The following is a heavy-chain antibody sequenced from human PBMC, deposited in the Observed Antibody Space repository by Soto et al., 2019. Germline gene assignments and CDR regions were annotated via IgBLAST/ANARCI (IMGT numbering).Heavy chain of an antibody. CDR1: GYTFTSYG. CDR3: ARDGDNWNDRPPPFHYYYYGMDV. D-gene: IGHD1-1*01. J-gene: IGHJ6*02. CDR2: ISGYNGNT. V-gene: IGHV1-18*01. Sequence: QVQLVQSGAEVKKPGASVKVSCKASGYTFTSYGISWVRQAPGQGLEWMGWISGYNGNTNYAQKLQGRVTMTTDTSTSTAYMELRSLRSDDTAVYYCARDGDNWNDRPPPFHYYYYGMDVWGQGTTVTVSS.